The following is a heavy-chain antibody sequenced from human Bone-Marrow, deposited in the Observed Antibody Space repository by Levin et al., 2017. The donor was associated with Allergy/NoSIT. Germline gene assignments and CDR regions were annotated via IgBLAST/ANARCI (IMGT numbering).Heavy chain of an antibody. Sequence: ETLSLTCAASEFTFSRHWMSWVRQAPGKGLEWVANIKEDGSEKYYVDSVEGRFTISRDNAKNSVYLQINSLRAEDTAVYFCARDRDTVAGYYGMDVWGQGTTVTVSS. CDR1: EFTFSRHW. V-gene: IGHV3-7*01. D-gene: IGHD6-19*01. CDR2: IKEDGSEK. CDR3: ARDRDTVAGYYGMDV. J-gene: IGHJ6*02.